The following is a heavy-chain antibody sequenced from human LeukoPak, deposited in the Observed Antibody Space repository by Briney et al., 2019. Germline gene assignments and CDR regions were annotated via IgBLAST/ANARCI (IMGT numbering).Heavy chain of an antibody. V-gene: IGHV4-39*01. J-gene: IGHJ4*02. D-gene: IGHD3-3*01. CDR3: ARRYDFWSGYFYYFDY. CDR1: GGSISSSSYY. CDR2: IYYSGST. Sequence: SETLSLTCTVSGGSISSSSYYWGWIRQPPGKGLEWIGSIYYSGSTYYSPSLKSRVTISVDTSKNQFSLKLSSVTAADTAVYYCARRYDFWSGYFYYFDYWGQGTLVTVSS.